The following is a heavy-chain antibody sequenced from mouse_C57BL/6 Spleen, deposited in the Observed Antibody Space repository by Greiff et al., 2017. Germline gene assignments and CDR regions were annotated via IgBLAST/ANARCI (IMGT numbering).Heavy chain of an antibody. Sequence: EVKVVESEGGLVQPGSSMKLSCTASGFTFSDYYMAWVRQVPEKGLEWVANINYDGSSTYYLDSLKSRFIISRDNAKNILYLQMSSLKSEDTATYYCAREETYDYGSWCAYWGQGTLVTVSA. D-gene: IGHD2-4*01. CDR3: AREETYDYGSWCAY. CDR2: INYDGSST. CDR1: GFTFSDYY. J-gene: IGHJ3*01. V-gene: IGHV5-16*01.